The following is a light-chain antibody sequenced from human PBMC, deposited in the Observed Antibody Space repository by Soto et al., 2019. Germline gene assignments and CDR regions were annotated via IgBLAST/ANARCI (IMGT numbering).Light chain of an antibody. CDR1: SSDVGAHNF. Sequence: HSALTQPASVSGSPGQSITIFCTGASSDVGAHNFVSWYQQHPGNAPKLLIYDVSNRPSGVSDRFSGSKSGNTASLTITGLQAEDEADYYCSSYTSSSTYVFGTGTKLTVL. V-gene: IGLV2-14*03. J-gene: IGLJ1*01. CDR2: DVS. CDR3: SSYTSSSTYV.